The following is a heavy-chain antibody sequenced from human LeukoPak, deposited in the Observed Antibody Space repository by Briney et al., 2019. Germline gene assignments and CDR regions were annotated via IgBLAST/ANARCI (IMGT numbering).Heavy chain of an antibody. J-gene: IGHJ3*02. Sequence: SETLSLTCTVSGGSISSHSWNWIRQPPGKGLEWIAYIYDSGSTNYNPALKSRVTISVDTSKNQFSLKLSSVTAADTGVYYCAREGGTGAFDIWGQGTMVAVSS. CDR1: GGSISSHS. V-gene: IGHV4-59*11. D-gene: IGHD1-14*01. CDR2: IYDSGST. CDR3: AREGGTGAFDI.